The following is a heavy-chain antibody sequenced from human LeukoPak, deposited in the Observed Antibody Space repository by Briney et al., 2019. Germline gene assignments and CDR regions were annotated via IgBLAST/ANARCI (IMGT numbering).Heavy chain of an antibody. D-gene: IGHD1-26*01. V-gene: IGHV3-30*02. CDR2: IRYDGSNK. J-gene: IGHJ4*02. CDR3: AKVGWSWELLFDY. Sequence: PGXSLRLSCAASGFTFSSYGMHWVRQAPGKGLEWVAFIRYDGSNKYYADSVKGRFTIDRDNYKNTVYMQMNSLRAEDTAVYYCAKVGWSWELLFDYWGQGTLVTVSS. CDR1: GFTFSSYG.